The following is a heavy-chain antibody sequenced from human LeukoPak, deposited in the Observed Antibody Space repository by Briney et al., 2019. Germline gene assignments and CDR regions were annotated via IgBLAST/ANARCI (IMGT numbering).Heavy chain of an antibody. D-gene: IGHD5-24*01. CDR3: ARDREIWLPHNWFDP. J-gene: IGHJ5*02. CDR2: ISGSGVST. CDR1: GFTFSSYA. Sequence: GGSLRLSCAASGFTFSSYAMSWVRQAPGKGLEWVSVISGSGVSTYYADSVKGRFTISRDNAKNSLFLQMTSLRAEDTAVYYCARDREIWLPHNWFDPWGQGTLVTVSS. V-gene: IGHV3-23*01.